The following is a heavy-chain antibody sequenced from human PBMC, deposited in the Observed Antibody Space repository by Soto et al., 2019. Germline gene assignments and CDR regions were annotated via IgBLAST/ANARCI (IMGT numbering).Heavy chain of an antibody. CDR2: IYYSGST. J-gene: IGHJ4*02. CDR1: GCSISSSSYY. V-gene: IGHV4-39*01. D-gene: IGHD5-18*01. Sequence: ETLSLTCTVSGCSISSSSYYWGWIRQPPGKGLEWIGSIYYSGSTYYNPSLKSRVTISVDTSKNQFSLKLSSVTAADTAVYYCARTHTAISYFDYWGQGTLVTVSS. CDR3: ARTHTAISYFDY.